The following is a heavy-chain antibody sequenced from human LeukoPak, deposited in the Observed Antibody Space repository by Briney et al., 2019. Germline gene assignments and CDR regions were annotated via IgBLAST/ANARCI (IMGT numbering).Heavy chain of an antibody. CDR3: ARANLGVIMDV. V-gene: IGHV3-74*01. Sequence: PGGSLRLSCAASGFTFSSYWMHWVRHAPGKGLVWVSRINSDGSSPNYADSVKGRFTISRDNAKNTLYLQMNSLRAEDTAVYYCARANLGVIMDVWGKGTTVTVSS. CDR2: INSDGSSP. CDR1: GFTFSSYW. J-gene: IGHJ6*04. D-gene: IGHD2/OR15-2a*01.